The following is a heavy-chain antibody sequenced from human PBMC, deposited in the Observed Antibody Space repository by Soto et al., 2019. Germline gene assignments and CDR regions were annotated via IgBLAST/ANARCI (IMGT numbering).Heavy chain of an antibody. CDR3: ARADRTLVTSYSLDV. V-gene: IGHV4-34*01. D-gene: IGHD2-21*02. Sequence: SETLSLTCAVYGGSFSGYYWTWIRQPPGKGLEWIGEINHSGTINFNPSLKSRLTISLDTSKKHFSLKLSSVTDADTAAYYCARADRTLVTSYSLDVWGQGTTVTSP. CDR1: GGSFSGYY. CDR2: INHSGTI. J-gene: IGHJ6*02.